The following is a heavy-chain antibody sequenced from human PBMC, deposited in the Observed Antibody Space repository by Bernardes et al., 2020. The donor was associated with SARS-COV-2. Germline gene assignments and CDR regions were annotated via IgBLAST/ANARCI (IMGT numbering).Heavy chain of an antibody. V-gene: IGHV3-74*01. CDR2: IGDGAT. CDR3: GKRAEVGNHWYFDP. J-gene: IGHJ2*01. CDR1: GFILSNYW. Sequence: GGSLRLSCEASGFILSNYWMHWVRQVPGKGLVWVARIGDGATTYADSVKGRFTISRDKARNTLHLQMDSLRVDDTAVYYCGKRAEVGNHWYFDPWGRCTLVPVPS. D-gene: IGHD6-19*01.